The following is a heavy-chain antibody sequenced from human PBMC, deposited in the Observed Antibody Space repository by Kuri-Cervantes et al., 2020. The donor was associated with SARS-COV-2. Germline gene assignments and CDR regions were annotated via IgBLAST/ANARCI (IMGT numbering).Heavy chain of an antibody. V-gene: IGHV3-30-3*01. D-gene: IGHD3-22*01. CDR1: GLTFSSYA. Sequence: GESLKISCAVSGLTFSSYAMHWVRQAPGKGLEWVAVIPYDGSTEYYADPVKGRFTISRDNSKDTLYLQMNSLRAEDTAVYYCSRDAYYYDSSGYFAILSAFDIWGQGTMVTVSS. CDR2: IPYDGSTE. CDR3: SRDAYYYDSSGYFAILSAFDI. J-gene: IGHJ3*02.